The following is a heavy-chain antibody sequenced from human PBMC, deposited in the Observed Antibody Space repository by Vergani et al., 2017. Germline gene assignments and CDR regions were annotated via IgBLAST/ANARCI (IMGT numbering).Heavy chain of an antibody. CDR3: AKGVYCSSTSCYEGRGYYYGMGV. V-gene: IGHV3-23*04. CDR2: ISGSGGNT. D-gene: IGHD2-2*01. J-gene: IGHJ6*02. Sequence: EVQLVESGGGLVKRGGSLRLSCAASGFTFSSYAMSWVRQVPGKGLEWVSGISGSGGNTYYANSVKGRFTISRDNSKNTLYLQMNSLRADDTAVYYCAKGVYCSSTSCYEGRGYYYGMGVWGQGP. CDR1: GFTFSSYA.